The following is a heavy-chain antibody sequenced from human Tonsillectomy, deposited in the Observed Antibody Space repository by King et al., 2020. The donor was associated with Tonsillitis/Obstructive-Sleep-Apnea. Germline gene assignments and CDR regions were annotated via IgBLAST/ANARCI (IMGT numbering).Heavy chain of an antibody. D-gene: IGHD5-12*01. CDR1: GGSITSSGHY. Sequence: LQLQESGPGLVKPSETLSLTCTVSGGSITSSGHYWNWIRQPPGKGLEWIGSISYSGGTYHNPSLKSRITISDDTSKNQFSLKLTSVTAADTAVYYCAVGGYSGDWGQGTLVTVSS. CDR3: AVGGYSGD. J-gene: IGHJ4*02. CDR2: ISYSGGT. V-gene: IGHV4-39*01.